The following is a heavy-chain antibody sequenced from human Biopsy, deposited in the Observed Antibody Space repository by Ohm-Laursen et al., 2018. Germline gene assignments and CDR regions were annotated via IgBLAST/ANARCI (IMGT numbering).Heavy chain of an antibody. CDR3: ATKLTGYFHH. CDR2: NIPILGTG. Sequence: SSVKVSCKVPEGTFSNYGVNWVRQAPGQGLEWLGGNIPILGTGNYAPKFQGRVTVAADTSTNTATLELRSLRSDDTAVYYCATKLTGYFHHWGQGTLISVSS. V-gene: IGHV1-69*06. D-gene: IGHD3-9*01. CDR1: EGTFSNYG. J-gene: IGHJ1*01.